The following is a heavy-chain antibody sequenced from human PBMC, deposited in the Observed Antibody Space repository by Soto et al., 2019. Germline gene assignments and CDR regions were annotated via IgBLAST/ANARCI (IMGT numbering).Heavy chain of an antibody. D-gene: IGHD5-18*01. Sequence: QVQLVQSGAEVKKLGASVKVSCKASGYTFTAYYIHWVRQAPGQGLEWVGWINPNSGDTNYAQRFQGWVTMTGDTSVRTAYMDLSRLRSDDTDVYFWARGGYTYGYGLDYWGQGTQVTVSS. J-gene: IGHJ4*02. CDR2: INPNSGDT. CDR1: GYTFTAYY. V-gene: IGHV1-2*04. CDR3: ARGGYTYGYGLDY.